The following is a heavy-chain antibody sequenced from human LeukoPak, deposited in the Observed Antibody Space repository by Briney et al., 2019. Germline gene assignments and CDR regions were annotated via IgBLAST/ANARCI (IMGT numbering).Heavy chain of an antibody. V-gene: IGHV1-69*05. J-gene: IGHJ6*03. CDR1: GGTFSSYA. CDR3: ARGWNYVLDENHYMDV. Sequence: SVKVSCKASGGTFSSYAISWVRQAPGQGLEWMGGIIPIFGTANYAQKFQGRVTITTDESTSTAYMELSSLRSEDTAVYYCARGWNYVLDENHYMDVWGKGTTVTVSS. CDR2: IIPIFGTA. D-gene: IGHD1-7*01.